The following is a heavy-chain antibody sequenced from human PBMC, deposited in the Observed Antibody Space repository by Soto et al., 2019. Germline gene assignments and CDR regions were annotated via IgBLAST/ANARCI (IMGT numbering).Heavy chain of an antibody. Sequence: GGSLRLSCAASGCTFSSYSMNWVRQAPGKGLEWVSSISSSSSYIYYADSVKGRFTISRDNAKNSLYLQMNSLRAEDTAVYYWAREGPVLRFLEWSPPNWFDPWGQGTLVTVSS. V-gene: IGHV3-21*01. CDR1: GCTFSSYS. CDR3: AREGPVLRFLEWSPPNWFDP. D-gene: IGHD3-3*01. CDR2: ISSSSSYI. J-gene: IGHJ5*02.